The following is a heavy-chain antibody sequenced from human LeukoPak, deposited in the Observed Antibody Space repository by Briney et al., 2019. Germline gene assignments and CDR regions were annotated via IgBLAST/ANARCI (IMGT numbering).Heavy chain of an antibody. CDR3: ARGSYYYDSSAPWGY. Sequence: GRSLRLSCAASGFTFSSYVMHWVRQAPGKGLEWVAIISYDGSNEYYADSVKGRFTISRDNSKNTLYLQMNSLRAADTAVYYCARGSYYYDSSAPWGYWGQGTLVTVSS. CDR1: GFTFSSYV. V-gene: IGHV3-30*04. J-gene: IGHJ4*02. D-gene: IGHD3-22*01. CDR2: ISYDGSNE.